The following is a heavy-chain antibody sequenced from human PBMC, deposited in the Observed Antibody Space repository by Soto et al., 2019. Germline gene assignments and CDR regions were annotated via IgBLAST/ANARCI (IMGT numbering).Heavy chain of an antibody. V-gene: IGHV3-9*01. J-gene: IGHJ4*02. Sequence: EVQLVESGGGLVQPGRSLRLSCAASGFTFDDYAMHWVRQAPGKGLEWVSGISWNSGSIGYADSVKGRFTISRDNAKNSLYLQMNSLRAEDTALYYCAKQAYCSGGSCYRYFDYWGQGTLVTVSS. CDR2: ISWNSGSI. CDR1: GFTFDDYA. D-gene: IGHD2-15*01. CDR3: AKQAYCSGGSCYRYFDY.